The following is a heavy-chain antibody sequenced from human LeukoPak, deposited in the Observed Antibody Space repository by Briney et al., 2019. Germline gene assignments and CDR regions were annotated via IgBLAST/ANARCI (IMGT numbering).Heavy chain of an antibody. CDR2: LHASEST. CDR3: ASLSSGAAFDV. Sequence: KTSETLSLTCTVSGAHISNYYWTWVRQSAAQGLEWIGRLHASESTIYNPSLKSRVTMSIDTSKDQLSLTLTSVTAADSAVYYCASLSSGAAFDVWGQGTVVTVSS. CDR1: GAHISNYY. J-gene: IGHJ3*01. V-gene: IGHV4-4*07. D-gene: IGHD3-22*01.